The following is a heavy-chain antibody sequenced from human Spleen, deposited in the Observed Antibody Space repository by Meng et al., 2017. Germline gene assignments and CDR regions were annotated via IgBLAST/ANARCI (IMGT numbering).Heavy chain of an antibody. CDR1: GFTFSNSW. CDR2: IKSKTDGGTT. J-gene: IGHJ4*02. D-gene: IGHD3-3*01. CDR3: TTDEWN. Sequence: GESLKISCAASGFTFSNSWMSWVRQAPGKGLEWVGRIKSKTDGGTTDYAAPVKGRFTISRDDSRNTLDLQMNGLQTEDTAIYYCTTDEWNWGQGTQVTVSS. V-gene: IGHV3-15*01.